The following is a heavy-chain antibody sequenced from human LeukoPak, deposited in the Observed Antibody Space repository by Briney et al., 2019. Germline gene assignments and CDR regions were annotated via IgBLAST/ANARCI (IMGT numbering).Heavy chain of an antibody. V-gene: IGHV3-48*03. CDR2: ISGSAGAI. D-gene: IGHD6-13*01. Sequence: GGSLRLSCEGSGFRFSDFEMSWVRQVPGQGLERIAYISGSAGAIYYQYSVKGRFTISRDNVNNKLFLQMNNLRVDDTAVYYCVRGSCSSWHEENWYDPWGQGTLVTVSS. CDR3: VRGSCSSWHEENWYDP. CDR1: GFRFSDFE. J-gene: IGHJ5*02.